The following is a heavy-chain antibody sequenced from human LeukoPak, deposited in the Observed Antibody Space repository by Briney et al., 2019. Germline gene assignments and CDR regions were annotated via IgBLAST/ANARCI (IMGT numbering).Heavy chain of an antibody. CDR3: AREMAVVGISFDY. Sequence: SETLSLTCTVSGGSISSSSYYWGWIRQPPGKGLEWIGSIYYSGSTYYNPSLKSRVTISVDTSKNQFSLKLSSVTAADTAVYYCAREMAVVGISFDYWGQGTLVTVSS. CDR1: GGSISSSSYY. V-gene: IGHV4-39*02. D-gene: IGHD6-19*01. J-gene: IGHJ4*02. CDR2: IYYSGST.